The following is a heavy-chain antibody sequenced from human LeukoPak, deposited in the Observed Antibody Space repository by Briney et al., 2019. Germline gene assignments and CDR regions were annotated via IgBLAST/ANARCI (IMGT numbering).Heavy chain of an antibody. CDR3: ARAETYYDILTGYYSPPNFDY. CDR1: GGSISNYY. V-gene: IGHV4-59*01. J-gene: IGHJ4*02. Sequence: SETLSLTCTVSGGSISNYYWNWIRQPPGKGLEWIGYIYYSGSTNYNPSLKSRVTISVDTSKNQFSLKLSSVTAADTAVYYCARAETYYDILTGYYSPPNFDYWGQGTLVTVSS. CDR2: IYYSGST. D-gene: IGHD3-9*01.